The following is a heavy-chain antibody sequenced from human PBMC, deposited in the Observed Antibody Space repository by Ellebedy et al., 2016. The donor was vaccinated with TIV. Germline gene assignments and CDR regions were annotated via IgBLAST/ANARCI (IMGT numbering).Heavy chain of an antibody. Sequence: GSLRLSXSVSGGSVIRSGSYCTWILQPPGKGPEWIGSLYYSGSTWFNPSLKSRVTISVDTSKNHFSLRLRSVTAADTAVYYCATSAAIDAFDIWGQGTMVTVSS. D-gene: IGHD6-25*01. CDR1: GGSVIRSGSY. CDR3: ATSAAIDAFDI. CDR2: LYYSGST. V-gene: IGHV4-39*02. J-gene: IGHJ3*02.